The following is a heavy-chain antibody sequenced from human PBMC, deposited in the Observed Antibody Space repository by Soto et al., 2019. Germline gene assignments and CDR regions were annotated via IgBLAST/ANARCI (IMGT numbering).Heavy chain of an antibody. CDR1: GFTFTSSA. CDR3: AAASHYYDSSGPIGRYYFDY. V-gene: IGHV1-58*01. Sequence: ASVKVSCKASGFTFTSSAVQWVRQARGQRLEWIGWIVVGSGNTNYAQKFQERVTITRDMSTSTAYMELSSLRSEDTAVYYCAAASHYYDSSGPIGRYYFDYWGQGTLVTVSS. J-gene: IGHJ4*02. D-gene: IGHD3-22*01. CDR2: IVVGSGNT.